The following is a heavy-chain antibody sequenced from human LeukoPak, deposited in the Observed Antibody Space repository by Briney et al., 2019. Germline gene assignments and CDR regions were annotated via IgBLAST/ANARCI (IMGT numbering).Heavy chain of an antibody. CDR1: GFTFSSYS. J-gene: IGHJ4*02. CDR3: ARGRDYYDSSGLKNFDY. V-gene: IGHV3-21*01. Sequence: GGSLRLSCAASGFTFSSYSMNWVRQAPGKGLEWVSSISSSSSYIYYADSVKGRFTISRDNSKNTLYLQMNSLRAEDTAVYYCARGRDYYDSSGLKNFDYWGQGTLVTVSS. D-gene: IGHD3-22*01. CDR2: ISSSSSYI.